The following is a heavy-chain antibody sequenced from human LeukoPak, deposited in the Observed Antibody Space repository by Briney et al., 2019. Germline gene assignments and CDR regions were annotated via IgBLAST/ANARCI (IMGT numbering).Heavy chain of an antibody. V-gene: IGHV1-69*13. J-gene: IGHJ4*02. CDR3: ARENLAAAGTRPIDY. CDR1: GGTFSSYA. D-gene: IGHD6-13*01. Sequence: ASVKVSCKASGGTFSSYAISWVRQAPGQGLEWMGGIIPIFGTANYAQKFQGRVTITADESTSTAYMELSSLRSEDTAVYCCARENLAAAGTRPIDYWGQGTLVTVSS. CDR2: IIPIFGTA.